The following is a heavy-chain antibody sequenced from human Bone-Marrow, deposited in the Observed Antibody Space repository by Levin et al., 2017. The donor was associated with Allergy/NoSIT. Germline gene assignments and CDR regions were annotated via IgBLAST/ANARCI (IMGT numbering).Heavy chain of an antibody. J-gene: IGHJ4*02. Sequence: ASVKVSCKVSGYTLTELSMHWVRQAPGKGLEWMGGFDPDDGETIYAQKFQGRVTMTEDTSTDTAYMELSSLRSEDTAVYYCATWGLGAFYYFDYWGQGTLVTVSS. V-gene: IGHV1-24*01. CDR3: ATWGLGAFYYFDY. CDR2: FDPDDGET. D-gene: IGHD3-16*01. CDR1: GYTLTELS.